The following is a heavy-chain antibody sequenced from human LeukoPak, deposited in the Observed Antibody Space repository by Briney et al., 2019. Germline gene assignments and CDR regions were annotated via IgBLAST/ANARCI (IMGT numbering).Heavy chain of an antibody. V-gene: IGHV3-21*01. CDR1: GFTFSSYS. J-gene: IGHJ4*02. CDR2: ISSSSSYI. D-gene: IGHD3-3*01. Sequence: GGSLRLSCAASGFTFSSYSMNWVRQAPGKGLEWVSSISSSSSYIYYADSVKGRFTISRDNAKNSLYLQMNSLRAEDTAVYYCARDWRSPYYFDYWGQGTLVTVSS. CDR3: ARDWRSPYYFDY.